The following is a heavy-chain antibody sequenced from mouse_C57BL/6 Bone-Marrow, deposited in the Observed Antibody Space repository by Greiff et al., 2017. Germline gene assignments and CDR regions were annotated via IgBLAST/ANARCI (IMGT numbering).Heavy chain of an antibody. Sequence: VQLQQSGAELVRPGASVTLSCKASGYTFTDYEMHWVKQTPVHGLEWIGAIDPETGGTAYNQKFKGKAILTADKSSSTAYMELRSLTSEDSAVYYCTGLITTVVATDWYFDVWGTGTTVTVSS. J-gene: IGHJ1*03. V-gene: IGHV1-15*01. CDR3: TGLITTVVATDWYFDV. CDR2: IDPETGGT. D-gene: IGHD1-1*01. CDR1: GYTFTDYE.